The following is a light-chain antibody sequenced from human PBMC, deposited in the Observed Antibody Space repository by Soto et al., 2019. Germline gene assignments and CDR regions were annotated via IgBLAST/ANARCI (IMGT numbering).Light chain of an antibody. CDR1: QSVSSSY. CDR2: GTS. J-gene: IGKJ1*01. CDR3: QQYGNSRWT. V-gene: IGKV3-20*01. Sequence: EIVLTQSPATLSLSPGERATLSCRASQSVSSSYLAWYQQTPGQAPRLLIYGTSNRATGIPDRLSGSGSGTDFTLTISRREPEDFAVYYCQQYGNSRWTFGQGTKVEIK.